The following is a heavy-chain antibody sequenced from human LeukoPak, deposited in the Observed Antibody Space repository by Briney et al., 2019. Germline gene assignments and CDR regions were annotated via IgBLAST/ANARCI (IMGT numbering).Heavy chain of an antibody. CDR1: GGSISSSSYF. V-gene: IGHV4-39*07. Sequence: PSETLSLTCTVSGGSISSSSYFWCWIRPPPGKRVEWTGEINHSGSTNYNPSLKSRVTISVDTSKNQFSLKLSSVTAADTAVYYCASSANRYRRYMDVWGKGTTVTVSS. CDR3: ASSANRYRRYMDV. J-gene: IGHJ6*03. CDR2: INHSGST. D-gene: IGHD1-14*01.